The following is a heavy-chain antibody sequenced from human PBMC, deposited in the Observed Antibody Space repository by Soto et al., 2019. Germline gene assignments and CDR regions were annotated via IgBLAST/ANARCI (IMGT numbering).Heavy chain of an antibody. D-gene: IGHD3-3*01. V-gene: IGHV1-8*01. J-gene: IGHJ5*01. Sequence: LVQSGPDVKKPGASVMVSCMASGYTFNTYDIDGLRHSSGHGLECMGWMNNKSENTGHPQKFQGRVTMTRYTSISTAYMELSRLRFEDTDIYFCSRGLFRAHYYENWFDSWGQGTLVTVSS. CDR3: SRGLFRAHYYENWFDS. CDR2: MNNKSENT. CDR1: GYTFNTYD.